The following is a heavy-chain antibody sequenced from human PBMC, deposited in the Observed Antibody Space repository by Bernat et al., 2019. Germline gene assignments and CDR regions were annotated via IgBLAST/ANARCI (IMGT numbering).Heavy chain of an antibody. V-gene: IGHV3-21*01. J-gene: IGHJ4*02. Sequence: EVQLVESGGGLVKPGGSLRLSCAASGFTFSSYSMNWVRQAPGKGLEWVSSISSSSSYIYYADSVKGRFTISRDNAKNSLYLQMNSLRVDDTAVYYCARDGSTTTLDYWGQGTLVTVSS. CDR2: ISSSSSYI. D-gene: IGHD4-17*01. CDR3: ARDGSTTTLDY. CDR1: GFTFSSYS.